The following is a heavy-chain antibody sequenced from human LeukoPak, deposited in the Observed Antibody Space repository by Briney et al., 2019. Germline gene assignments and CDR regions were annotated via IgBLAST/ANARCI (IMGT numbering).Heavy chain of an antibody. CDR3: ARDLKMGYSSGRYSWGTGSSNDY. D-gene: IGHD6-19*01. J-gene: IGHJ4*02. CDR1: GYTFTSYG. V-gene: IGHV1-18*01. CDR2: IIAYNGNT. Sequence: GASVKVSCKASGYTFTSYGISWVRQAPGQGLEWMGWIIAYNGNTNYAQKLQGRVTMTTDTSTSTAYMELRSPRSDDTAVYYCARDLKMGYSSGRYSWGTGSSNDYWGQGTLVTVSS.